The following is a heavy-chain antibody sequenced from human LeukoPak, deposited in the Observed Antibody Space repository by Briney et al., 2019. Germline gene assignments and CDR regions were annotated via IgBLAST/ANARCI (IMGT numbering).Heavy chain of an antibody. J-gene: IGHJ6*04. CDR2: IRSKVKGGTT. Sequence: GGSLRLSSTASGFTFGDFAMSWFRQAPGQGVEWVGFIRSKVKGGTTEYAASVKGRFTISRDASKSIAYLQMNSLKAEDTAVYYCTRDRSRIATVIPMDVWGKGNTVTVSS. D-gene: IGHD6-13*01. V-gene: IGHV3-49*03. CDR3: TRDRSRIATVIPMDV. CDR1: GFTFGDFA.